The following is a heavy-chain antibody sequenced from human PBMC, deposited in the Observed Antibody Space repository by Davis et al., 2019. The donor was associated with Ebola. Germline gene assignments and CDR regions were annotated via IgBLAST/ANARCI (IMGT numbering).Heavy chain of an antibody. V-gene: IGHV1-8*01. CDR1: GYTFTSYD. CDR3: ARDTKWELYYFDY. CDR2: MNPNSGNT. J-gene: IGHJ4*02. Sequence: AASVKVSCKASGYTFTSYDINWVRQATGQGLEWMGWMNPNSGNTGYAQKFQGRVTMTRNTSISTAYMELSSLRSEDTAVYYCARDTKWELYYFDYWGQGTLVTVSS. D-gene: IGHD1-26*01.